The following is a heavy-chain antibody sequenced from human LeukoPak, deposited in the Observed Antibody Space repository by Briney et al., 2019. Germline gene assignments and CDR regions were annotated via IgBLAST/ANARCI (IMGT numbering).Heavy chain of an antibody. CDR3: ARGGLFAFDI. CDR1: GGSINNYY. J-gene: IGHJ3*02. Sequence: PSGTLSLTCTISGGSINNYYWSWIRQSPEKGLELIGYIYSTGITNYNPSLKSRVAISVDTSRNQFSLRLTSVTAADTAIFYCARGGLFAFDIWGQGTTVIVSS. V-gene: IGHV4-59*01. CDR2: IYSTGIT.